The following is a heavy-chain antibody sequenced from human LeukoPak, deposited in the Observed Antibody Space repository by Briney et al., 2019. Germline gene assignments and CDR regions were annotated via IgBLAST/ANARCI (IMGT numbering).Heavy chain of an antibody. D-gene: IGHD3-10*01. CDR1: GGTFSSYA. J-gene: IGHJ4*02. V-gene: IGHV1-69*05. Sequence: SVKVSCKASGGTFSSYAISWVRQAPGQGLEWMGGIIPIFGTANYAQKFQGRVTITTDESTSTAYMELSSLRSEDTAVYYCAIQGDYYGSGSYYNDNDYWGQGTLVTVSS. CDR2: IIPIFGTA. CDR3: AIQGDYYGSGSYYNDNDY.